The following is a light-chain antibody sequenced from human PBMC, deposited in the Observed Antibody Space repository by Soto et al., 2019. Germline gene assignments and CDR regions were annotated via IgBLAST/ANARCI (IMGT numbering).Light chain of an antibody. CDR3: QQSYSTPRN. V-gene: IGKV1-39*01. Sequence: DIQMTQSPSSLSASAGDRVTITCRASQSISSYLNWYQQKPGKAPKLLIYAASSLQSGVTSRFSGSGSGTDFTLTISSLQPEDFATYYCQQSYSTPRNFGPGTKVDIK. CDR1: QSISSY. J-gene: IGKJ3*01. CDR2: AAS.